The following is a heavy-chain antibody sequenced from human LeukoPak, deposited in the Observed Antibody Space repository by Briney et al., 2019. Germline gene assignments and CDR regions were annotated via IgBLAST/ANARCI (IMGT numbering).Heavy chain of an antibody. CDR2: IYYSGST. CDR1: GGSISSSSYY. Sequence: SETLSLTCTVSGGSISSSSYYWGWIRQPPGKGLEWIGSIYYSGSTYYNPSLKSRVTISVDTSKNQFSLKLSSVTAADTAVYYCVSGGDYEEDYWGQGTTVTVSS. V-gene: IGHV4-39*01. D-gene: IGHD4-17*01. CDR3: VSGGDYEEDY. J-gene: IGHJ4*03.